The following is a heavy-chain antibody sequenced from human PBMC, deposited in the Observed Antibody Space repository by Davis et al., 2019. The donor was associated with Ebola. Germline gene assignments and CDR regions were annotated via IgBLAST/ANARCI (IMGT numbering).Heavy chain of an antibody. D-gene: IGHD2-2*01. CDR2: IKQDGSEK. V-gene: IGHV3-7*03. CDR1: GFTFTRDW. Sequence: PGGSLRLSCAASGFTFTRDWMTWVRQAPGKGLEWVANIKQDGSEKYYLDSVKGRFTISRDNAKNSLFLQMSSLRAEDTAMYYCARDGLPAALNFWGQGTLVTVSS. CDR3: ARDGLPAALNF. J-gene: IGHJ4*02.